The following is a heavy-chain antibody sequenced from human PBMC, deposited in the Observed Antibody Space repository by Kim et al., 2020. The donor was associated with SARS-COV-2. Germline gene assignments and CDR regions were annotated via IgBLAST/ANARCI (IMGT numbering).Heavy chain of an antibody. V-gene: IGHV1-69*04. Sequence: KFQGRVTITADKSTSTAYMELSSLRSEDTAVYYCARGTYYYGSGSYFLDYWGQGTLVTVSS. D-gene: IGHD3-10*01. J-gene: IGHJ4*02. CDR3: ARGTYYYGSGSYFLDY.